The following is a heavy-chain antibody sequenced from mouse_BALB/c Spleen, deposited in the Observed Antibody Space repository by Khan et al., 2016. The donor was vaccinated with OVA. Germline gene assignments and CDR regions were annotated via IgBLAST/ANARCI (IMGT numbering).Heavy chain of an antibody. CDR3: ARDGYSPWFAY. CDR1: GFNIKDYH. Sequence: VQLKQSGAELVRPGALVKLSCKASGFNIKDYHMHWVKQRPEQGLVWIGRIDPENGNTIYDPKFQGKASITSDTSSNTAYLQLSSLTSEDTTVYYCARDGYSPWFAYWGQGTLVTVSA. D-gene: IGHD2-3*01. V-gene: IGHV14-1*02. J-gene: IGHJ3*01. CDR2: IDPENGNT.